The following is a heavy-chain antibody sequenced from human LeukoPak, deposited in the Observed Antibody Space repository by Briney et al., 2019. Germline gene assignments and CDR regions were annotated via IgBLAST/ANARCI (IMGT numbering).Heavy chain of an antibody. V-gene: IGHV3-33*01. CDR2: IWYDGSNK. CDR1: GFTFSSYG. J-gene: IGHJ4*02. Sequence: PGGSLRLSCVASGFTFSSYGMHWVRQAPGKGLEWVAVIWYDGSNKYYADSVKGRFTISRDNSKNTLYLQMNSLRAEDTAVYYCARDGYQLLQDYWGQGTLVTVSS. D-gene: IGHD2-2*01. CDR3: ARDGYQLLQDY.